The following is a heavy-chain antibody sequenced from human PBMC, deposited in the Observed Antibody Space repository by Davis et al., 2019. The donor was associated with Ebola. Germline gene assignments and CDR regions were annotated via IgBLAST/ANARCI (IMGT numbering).Heavy chain of an antibody. Sequence: GESLKISCATFGFTFSSYSMSWVRQVPGKGLEWVSAIRNSGGDTYYADSVKGRFTISRDNSKNTLYLQMNSLRAEDTAVYYCARASGTGTTSSLFDYWGQGTLVTVSS. CDR1: GFTFSSYS. V-gene: IGHV3-23*01. J-gene: IGHJ4*02. CDR3: ARASGTGTTSSLFDY. CDR2: IRNSGGDT. D-gene: IGHD1-1*01.